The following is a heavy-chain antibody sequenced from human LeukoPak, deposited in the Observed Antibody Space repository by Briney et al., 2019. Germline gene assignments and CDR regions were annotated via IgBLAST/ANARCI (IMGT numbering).Heavy chain of an antibody. J-gene: IGHJ6*02. CDR2: IYSGGST. CDR3: ARDGAQGTYYYGMDV. Sequence: GGSLRLSCAASGFTFSSNYMSWVRQAPGKGLEWVSVIYSGGSTYYADSVKGRFTISRDNSKNTLYLQMNSLRAEDTAVYYCARDGAQGTYYYGMDVWGQGTTVTVSS. CDR1: GFTFSSNY. V-gene: IGHV3-66*01. D-gene: IGHD4/OR15-4a*01.